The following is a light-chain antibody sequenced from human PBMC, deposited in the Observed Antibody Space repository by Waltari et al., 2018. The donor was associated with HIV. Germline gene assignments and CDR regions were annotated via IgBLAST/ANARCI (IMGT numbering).Light chain of an antibody. Sequence: SSLSASVGDRVTITCRASQTISIYLNWYQQKPGKAPKLLIYAASSLQSGVPSRFSGGGSGTDFTLTISSLQPEDFATYYCQQSYSTPPMYTFGQGTKLEIK. CDR1: QTISIY. CDR3: QQSYSTPPMYT. CDR2: AAS. V-gene: IGKV1-39*01. J-gene: IGKJ2*01.